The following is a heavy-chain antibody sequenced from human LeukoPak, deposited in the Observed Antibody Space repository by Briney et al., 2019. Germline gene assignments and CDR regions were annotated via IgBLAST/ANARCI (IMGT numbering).Heavy chain of an antibody. CDR1: GFTFSSYS. Sequence: PGGSLRLSCAASGFTFSSYSMNWVRQAPGKGLEWVSSISSGSTYMYYADSVKGRFTISRDNSKNTLYLQMNSLRAEDTAVYYCAAIGWTDYGPSGGAFDIWGQGTMVTVSS. D-gene: IGHD4-17*01. CDR3: AAIGWTDYGPSGGAFDI. J-gene: IGHJ3*02. CDR2: ISSGSTYM. V-gene: IGHV3-21*04.